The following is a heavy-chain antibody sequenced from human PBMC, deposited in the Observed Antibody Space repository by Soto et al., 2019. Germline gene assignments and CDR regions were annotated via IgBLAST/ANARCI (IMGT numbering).Heavy chain of an antibody. V-gene: IGHV4-39*01. D-gene: IGHD3-22*01. Sequence: SETLSLTCTVSGGSISSSSYYWGWIRQPPGKGLEWIGSIYYSGSTYYNPSLKSRVTISVDTSKNQFSLKLSSVTAADTAVYYCARPIFNYYDSSGYYRDRAFDIWGQGTMVTV. CDR3: ARPIFNYYDSSGYYRDRAFDI. CDR1: GGSISSSSYY. CDR2: IYYSGST. J-gene: IGHJ3*02.